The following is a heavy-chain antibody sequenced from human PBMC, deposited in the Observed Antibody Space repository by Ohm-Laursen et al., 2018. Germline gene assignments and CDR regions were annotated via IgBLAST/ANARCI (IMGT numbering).Heavy chain of an antibody. Sequence: GTLSLICNVSGGSISNYYWSWIRQPAGKGLEWVGRMYSSGSTNYNPSLKSRVTMSFDTSKNQFSLKLSSVTAADTAVYYCARGYYGRGDSWGQGTLVTVSS. J-gene: IGHJ4*02. D-gene: IGHD3-10*01. CDR2: MYSSGST. CDR3: ARGYYGRGDS. V-gene: IGHV4-4*07. CDR1: GGSISNYY.